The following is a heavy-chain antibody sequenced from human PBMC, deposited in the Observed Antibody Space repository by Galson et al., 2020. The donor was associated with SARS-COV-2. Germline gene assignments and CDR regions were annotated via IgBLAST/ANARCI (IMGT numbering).Heavy chain of an antibody. CDR3: ARGKGYYDSSGYLDY. J-gene: IGHJ4*02. D-gene: IGHD3-22*01. CDR1: SGSISSNTYS. Sequence: SETLSLTCTVYSGSISSNTYSWNWIRQPPGKGLEWIGTISYSGSTYYNPSLNSRVTISVDTSKNQFSLKLSSVTAADTAVYYCARGKGYYDSSGYLDYWDQGTLVTVSS. CDR2: ISYSGST. V-gene: IGHV4-39*01.